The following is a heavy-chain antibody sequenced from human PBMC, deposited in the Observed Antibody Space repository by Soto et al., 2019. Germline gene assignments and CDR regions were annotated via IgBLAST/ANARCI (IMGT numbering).Heavy chain of an antibody. CDR1: GGTLSSYP. D-gene: IGHD2-2*01. CDR3: ARPSYCSGTNCKTYGMDV. Sequence: ASVKVSCTVSGGTLSSYPVSWVRQAPGQGPEWMGVIIAMFGTTNYPQKFQGRVTITADESTKTVYMELSSLISEDTAVYYCARPSYCSGTNCKTYGMDVWGQGTTVTVSS. V-gene: IGHV1-69*13. CDR2: IIAMFGTT. J-gene: IGHJ6*02.